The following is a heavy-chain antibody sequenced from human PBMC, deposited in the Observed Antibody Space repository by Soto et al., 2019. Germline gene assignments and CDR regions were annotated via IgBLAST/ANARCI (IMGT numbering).Heavy chain of an antibody. V-gene: IGHV4-34*01. J-gene: IGHJ4*01. D-gene: IGHD1-26*01. Sequence: SSETLSLTCAVYGGSFSGYYWSWIRQPPGKGLEWIGEINHSGSTNYNPSLKSRVTISVDTSKNQFSLKLSSVTAADTAVYYCANLIVFHSSYYHDYWGHGTLVTVSS. CDR1: GGSFSGYY. CDR2: INHSGST. CDR3: ANLIVFHSSYYHDY.